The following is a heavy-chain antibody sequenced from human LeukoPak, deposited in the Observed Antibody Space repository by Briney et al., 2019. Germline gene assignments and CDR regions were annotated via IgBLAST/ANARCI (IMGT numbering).Heavy chain of an antibody. CDR3: ARDLTTVTII. D-gene: IGHD4-17*01. V-gene: IGHV4-34*01. J-gene: IGHJ4*02. CDR1: GGSFRGYY. Sequence: SETLSLTCAVYGGSFRGYYWSWIRQPPGKGLEWIGEINHSGSTNYNPSLKSRVTISVDTSKNQFSLNLSSVTAADTAVYYCARDLTTVTIIWGQGALVTVSS. CDR2: INHSGST.